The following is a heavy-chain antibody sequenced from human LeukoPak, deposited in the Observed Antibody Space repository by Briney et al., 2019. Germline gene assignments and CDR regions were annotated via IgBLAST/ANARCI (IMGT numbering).Heavy chain of an antibody. CDR2: VDPSDSYT. Sequence: GESLKISCKGSGYSFTNFWISWVRQMPGKGLEWMGTVDPSDSYTNYRPSFQGHVTISADKSINTAYLQWSSLKASDTAMYYCARHRTAAGGEYLQHWGEGTLVSVCS. CDR1: GYSFTNFW. V-gene: IGHV5-10-1*01. D-gene: IGHD6-13*01. J-gene: IGHJ1*01. CDR3: ARHRTAAGGEYLQH.